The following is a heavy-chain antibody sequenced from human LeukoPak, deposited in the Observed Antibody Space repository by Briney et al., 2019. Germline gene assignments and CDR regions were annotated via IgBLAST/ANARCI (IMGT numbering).Heavy chain of an antibody. Sequence: SETLSLTCAVYGESFSGYYWSWIRQPPGKGLEWIGEINHSGSTNYNPSLKSRVTISVDTSKNQFSLKLSSVTAADTAVYYCARGRYYGSVSYNYYYYYMDVWDKGTTVTVSS. CDR2: INHSGST. V-gene: IGHV4-34*01. CDR3: ARGRYYGSVSYNYYYYYMDV. D-gene: IGHD3-10*01. CDR1: GESFSGYY. J-gene: IGHJ6*03.